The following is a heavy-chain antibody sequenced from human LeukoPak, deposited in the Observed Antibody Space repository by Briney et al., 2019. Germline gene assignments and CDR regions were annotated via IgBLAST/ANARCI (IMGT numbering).Heavy chain of an antibody. D-gene: IGHD3-22*01. Sequence: PSETLSLTCTVSGGSISSSSYYWSWIRQAPGKGLEWIGEINESGDTKYNPSLKSRVTISVGTSKNQFSLNVKSVTAADTAVYYCARALIVTPASCYMDVWGKGTTVTVSS. J-gene: IGHJ6*03. V-gene: IGHV4-39*07. CDR2: INESGDT. CDR1: GGSISSSSYY. CDR3: ARALIVTPASCYMDV.